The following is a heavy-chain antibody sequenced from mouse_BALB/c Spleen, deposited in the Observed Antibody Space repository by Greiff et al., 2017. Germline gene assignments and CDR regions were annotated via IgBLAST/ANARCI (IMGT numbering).Heavy chain of an antibody. J-gene: IGHJ3*01. CDR3: NAGDGYCYWLAY. D-gene: IGHD2-3*01. Sequence: VQLQQSGAELVRSGASVKLSCTASGFNIKDYYMHWVKQRPEQGLEWIGWIDPENGDTEYAPKFQGKATMTADTSSNTAYLQLSSLTSEDTAVYYCNAGDGYCYWLAYWGQGTLVTVSA. CDR1: GFNIKDYY. V-gene: IGHV14-4*02. CDR2: IDPENGDT.